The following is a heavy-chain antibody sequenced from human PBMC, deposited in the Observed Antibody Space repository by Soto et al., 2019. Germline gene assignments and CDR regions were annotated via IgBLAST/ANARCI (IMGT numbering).Heavy chain of an antibody. J-gene: IGHJ4*02. CDR2: IYYSGNT. D-gene: IGHD3-10*01. Sequence: PSETLSLTCAVYGRSFSNPYYYWGWIRQPPGKGLEWIGSIYYSGNTYYNPSLKSRVTISVDTSKNQFSLKLSSVTAADAAVYYCATHQGYYGSGTYCFDYWGLGTQVTVSS. CDR1: GRSFSNPYYY. V-gene: IGHV4-39*01. CDR3: ATHQGYYGSGTYCFDY.